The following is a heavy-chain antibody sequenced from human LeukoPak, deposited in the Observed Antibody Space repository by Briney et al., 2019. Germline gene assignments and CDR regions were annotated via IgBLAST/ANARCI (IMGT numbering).Heavy chain of an antibody. CDR3: AREVEYSNSGGY. V-gene: IGHV1-8*01. CDR1: GYTFTSYD. D-gene: IGHD4-11*01. Sequence: ASVKVSCKASGYTFTSYDINWVRQATGQGLEWMGWMNPNSGNTGYAQKFQGRVTMTRNTSISTAYMELSSLRSEDTAVYYCAREVEYSNSGGYWGQGTLVTVSS. J-gene: IGHJ4*02. CDR2: MNPNSGNT.